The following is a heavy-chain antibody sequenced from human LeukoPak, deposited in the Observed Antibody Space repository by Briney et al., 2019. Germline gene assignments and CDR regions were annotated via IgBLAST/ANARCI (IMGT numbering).Heavy chain of an antibody. CDR3: ARRGWAYYYMDV. Sequence: KPSETLSLTCAVYGGSFSGYYWSWIRQPPGKGLEWIGEINHSGSTNYNPSLKSRVTISVDTSKNQFSLKLSSVTAADTAVYYCARRGWAYYYMDVWGKGTTATVSS. J-gene: IGHJ6*03. V-gene: IGHV4-34*01. CDR2: INHSGST. D-gene: IGHD6-19*01. CDR1: GGSFSGYY.